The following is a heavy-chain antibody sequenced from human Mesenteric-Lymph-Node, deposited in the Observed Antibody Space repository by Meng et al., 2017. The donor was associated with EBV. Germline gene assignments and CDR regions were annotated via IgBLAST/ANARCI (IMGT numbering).Heavy chain of an antibody. J-gene: IGHJ4*02. CDR3: ARDPYGATDF. CDR2: VYYSGST. D-gene: IGHD4-17*01. Sequence: HLAESGPGLVKPSETLSLTCTVSGGSVSSVSYYWNWIRQPPGKGLEWIGYVYYSGSTKYNPSLKSRVTISVDTSKNQFSLKLTSVTAADTAGYYCARDPYGATDFWGQGTLVTVSS. CDR1: GGSVSSVSYY. V-gene: IGHV4-61*01.